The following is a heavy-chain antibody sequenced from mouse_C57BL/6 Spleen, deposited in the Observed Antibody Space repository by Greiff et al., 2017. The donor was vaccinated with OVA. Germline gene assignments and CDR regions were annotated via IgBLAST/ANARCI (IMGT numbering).Heavy chain of an antibody. J-gene: IGHJ1*03. Sequence: EVHLVESGGDLVRPGGSLKLSCAASGFTFSSYGMSWVRQTPDKRLEWVATISSGGSYTYYPDIVKGRFTISRDNAKNTLYLQMSSLKSEDTAMYYCARDTTVVEDWYFDVWGTGTTVTVSS. D-gene: IGHD1-1*01. CDR2: ISSGGSYT. V-gene: IGHV5-6*01. CDR1: GFTFSSYG. CDR3: ARDTTVVEDWYFDV.